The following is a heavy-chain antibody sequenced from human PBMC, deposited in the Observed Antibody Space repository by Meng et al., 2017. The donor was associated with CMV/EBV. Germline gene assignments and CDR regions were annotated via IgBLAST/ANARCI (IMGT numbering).Heavy chain of an antibody. CDR2: IIPIFGTA. CDR3: ARSLIVATTAFDY. D-gene: IGHD5-12*01. Sequence: SVKVSCQASGGTFSSYAISWVRQAPGQGLEWMGWIIPIFGTANYAQKFQGRVTITTDESTSTAYMELSSLRSEDTAVYYCARSLIVATTAFDYWGQGTMVTVSS. J-gene: IGHJ4*02. CDR1: GGTFSSYA. V-gene: IGHV1-69*05.